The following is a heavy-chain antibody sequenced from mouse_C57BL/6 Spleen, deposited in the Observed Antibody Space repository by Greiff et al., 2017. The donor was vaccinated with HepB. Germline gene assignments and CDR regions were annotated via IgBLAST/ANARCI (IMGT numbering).Heavy chain of an antibody. CDR3: ARHQNSSGYRYFDY. J-gene: IGHJ2*01. CDR2: ISSGGSYT. CDR1: GFTFSSYG. D-gene: IGHD3-2*02. Sequence: EVKLMESGGDLVKPGGSLKLSCAASGFTFSSYGMSWVRQTPDKRLEWVATISSGGSYTYYPDSVKGRFTISRDNAKNTLYLQMSSLKSEDTAMYYCARHQNSSGYRYFDYWGQGTTLTVSS. V-gene: IGHV5-6*01.